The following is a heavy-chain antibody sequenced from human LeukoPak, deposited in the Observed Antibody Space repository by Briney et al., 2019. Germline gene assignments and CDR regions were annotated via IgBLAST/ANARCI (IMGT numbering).Heavy chain of an antibody. V-gene: IGHV1-69*05. D-gene: IGHD1-26*01. CDR3: ARAGVGATRFDY. CDR1: GGTFSSYA. Sequence: GASVKVSCKASGGTFSSYAISWVRQAPGQGLEWMGGIIPIFGTANYAQKLQGRVTMTTDTSTSTAYMELRSLRSDDTAVYYCARAGVGATRFDYWGQGTLVTVSS. CDR2: IIPIFGTA. J-gene: IGHJ4*02.